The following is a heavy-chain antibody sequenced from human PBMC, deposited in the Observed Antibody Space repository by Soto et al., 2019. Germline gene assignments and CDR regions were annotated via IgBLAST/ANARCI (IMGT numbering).Heavy chain of an antibody. CDR2: ISYSGST. D-gene: IGHD2-8*01. CDR1: AGSISTINYY. Sequence: QVQLQESGPGLVRPSQTLSLTCTVSAGSISTINYYWSWIRQHPEKGLEWIGNISYSGSTFYHSSLKXRXTXSXYTSKKQFSLTLTSVTAADTAVYYCARSAQWDGFDPWGQGTMVTVSS. V-gene: IGHV4-31*03. CDR3: ARSAQWDGFDP. J-gene: IGHJ3*01.